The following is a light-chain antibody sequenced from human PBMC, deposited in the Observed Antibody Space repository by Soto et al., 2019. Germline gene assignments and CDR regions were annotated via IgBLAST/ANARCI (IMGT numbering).Light chain of an antibody. Sequence: IVLTQSPATLSLSPGERASLACRASQSFSSYLALYQQKPGQAPRLLIYDASNRATGIPARFSGSGSGKDFTLTISSLEPEDFAVYYCQQRSNWSPWTFGQGTKVDIK. CDR3: QQRSNWSPWT. J-gene: IGKJ1*01. CDR2: DAS. V-gene: IGKV3-11*01. CDR1: QSFSSY.